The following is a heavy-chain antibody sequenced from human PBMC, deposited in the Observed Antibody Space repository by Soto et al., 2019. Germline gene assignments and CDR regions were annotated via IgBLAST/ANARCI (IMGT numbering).Heavy chain of an antibody. D-gene: IGHD1-26*01. Sequence: QVQLVQSGAEVTKPGSAVKVSCKASGGTFSSYAISWVRQSPGQGLEWMGGIIPIFGTANYAQKFQGRVTITADESTSTAYMELSSLRSEDTAVYYCATGRGGSYYYYYGMDVWGQGTTVTVSS. CDR2: IIPIFGTA. V-gene: IGHV1-69*01. CDR3: ATGRGGSYYYYYGMDV. J-gene: IGHJ6*01. CDR1: GGTFSSYA.